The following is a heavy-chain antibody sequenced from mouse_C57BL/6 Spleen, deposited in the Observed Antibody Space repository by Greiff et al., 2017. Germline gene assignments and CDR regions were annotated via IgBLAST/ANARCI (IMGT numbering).Heavy chain of an antibody. CDR1: GYSITSGYY. Sequence: EVKLMESGPGLVKPSQSLSLTCSVTGYSITSGYYWNWLRQFPGNKLEWMGYISYDGSNNYNPSLKNRISITRDPSKNQFFLKLNSVTTEDTATYYCARWRNENYAMDYWGQGTSVTVSS. CDR2: ISYDGSN. CDR3: ARWRNENYAMDY. J-gene: IGHJ4*01. V-gene: IGHV3-6*01.